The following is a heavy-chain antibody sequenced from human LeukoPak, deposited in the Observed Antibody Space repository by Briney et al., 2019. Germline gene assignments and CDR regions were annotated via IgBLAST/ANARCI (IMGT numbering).Heavy chain of an antibody. CDR3: ARDSYDSSGYPHYFDY. J-gene: IGHJ4*02. CDR2: ISSSGSTI. V-gene: IGHV3-11*01. Sequence: PGGSLRLSCAASGFTFSDYYMSWIRQAPGKGLEWVSYISSSGSTIYYADSVKGRFTISRDNAKNSLYLQMNSLRAEDTAVYYCARDSYDSSGYPHYFDYWGQGTLVTVSS. D-gene: IGHD3-22*01. CDR1: GFTFSDYY.